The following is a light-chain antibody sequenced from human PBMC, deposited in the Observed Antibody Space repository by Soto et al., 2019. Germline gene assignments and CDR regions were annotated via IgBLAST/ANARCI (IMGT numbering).Light chain of an antibody. Sequence: EIVLTHSPGTLSLPPGERATLSCRASQSVRSNYLAWYQPKPGKSPRLLIYGASSRATGIPDRFSGTWSGTDFTLTISRLESEDFAVYYCEQYGGSPYSFGRGTKLVIK. CDR3: EQYGGSPYS. CDR2: GAS. CDR1: QSVRSNY. J-gene: IGKJ2*03. V-gene: IGKV3-20*01.